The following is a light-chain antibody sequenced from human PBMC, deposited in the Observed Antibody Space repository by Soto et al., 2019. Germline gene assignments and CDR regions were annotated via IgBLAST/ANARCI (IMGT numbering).Light chain of an antibody. CDR1: QSVNSY. Sequence: DIVLTQSRATLSLSPGERATLSCRASQSVNSYLAWYQQKPGQAPRLLIYEASNRATGIPARFSGSGSGTDFTLTLSSLAPEDFAVYYCHQSSNWASTFGQGTNLEIK. V-gene: IGKV3-11*01. CDR3: HQSSNWAST. J-gene: IGKJ2*01. CDR2: EAS.